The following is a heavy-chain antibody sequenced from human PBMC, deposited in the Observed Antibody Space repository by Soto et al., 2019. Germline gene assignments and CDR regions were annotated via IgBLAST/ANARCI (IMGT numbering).Heavy chain of an antibody. D-gene: IGHD2-2*02. Sequence: QVQLVESGGGVVQPGTSLRLSCAASGFTLSSYSIHWVRQAPGKGLDWVAVISYDGNTQFYGDSVKGRFIVSRDNSRNTLYLQLNNLQAEDTAVYYCAKVSRPYRISTPAFDYWGQGTLVTVSS. J-gene: IGHJ4*02. CDR3: AKVSRPYRISTPAFDY. CDR1: GFTLSSYS. CDR2: ISYDGNTQ. V-gene: IGHV3-30-3*01.